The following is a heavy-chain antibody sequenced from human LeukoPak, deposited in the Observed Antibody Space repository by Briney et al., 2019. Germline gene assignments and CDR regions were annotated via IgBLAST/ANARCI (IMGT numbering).Heavy chain of an antibody. V-gene: IGHV4-4*07. J-gene: IGHJ6*03. CDR3: ARDYKPPSGSYVFPAYHYYYYMDV. CDR1: GGSISSYY. CDR2: IYTSGST. D-gene: IGHD3-10*01. Sequence: SETLSLTCTVSGGSISSYYWSWIRQPAGKGLEWIGRIYTSGSTNYNPSLKSRVTMSVDTSKNQFSLKLSSVTAADTAVYYCARDYKPPSGSYVFPAYHYYYYMDVWGKGTTVTISS.